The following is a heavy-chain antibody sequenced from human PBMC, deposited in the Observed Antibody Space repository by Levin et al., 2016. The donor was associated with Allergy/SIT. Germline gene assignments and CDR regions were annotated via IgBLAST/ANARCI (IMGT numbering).Heavy chain of an antibody. CDR3: ARISGISIVVVVAALLTCGYY. CDR2: INAGNGNT. J-gene: IGHJ4*02. D-gene: IGHD2-15*01. Sequence: WVRQAPGQRLEWMGWINAGNGNTKYSQKFQGRVTITRDTSASTAYMELSSLRSEDTAVYYCARISGISIVVVVAALLTCGYYWGQGTLVTVSS. V-gene: IGHV1-3*01.